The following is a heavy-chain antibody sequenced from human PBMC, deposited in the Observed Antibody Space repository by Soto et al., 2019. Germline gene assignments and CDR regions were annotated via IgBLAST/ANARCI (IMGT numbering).Heavy chain of an antibody. J-gene: IGHJ4*02. D-gene: IGHD6-13*01. Sequence: ASVKVSCKASGYTFTSYYMHLVRQAPVQVLELMVIINPSCCSTSYSQKFQGRFTITMYASTITFYMELSSLRSDETAVYYCSRAGRGQKLAFWGQGTMVTVSS. CDR2: INPSCCST. CDR1: GYTFTSYY. CDR3: SRAGRGQKLAF. V-gene: IGHV1-46*01.